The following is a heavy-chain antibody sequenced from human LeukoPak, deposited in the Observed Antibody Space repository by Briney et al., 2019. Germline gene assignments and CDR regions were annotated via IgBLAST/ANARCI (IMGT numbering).Heavy chain of an antibody. CDR1: GFTFSSYW. J-gene: IGHJ4*02. Sequence: GGSLRLSCAASGFTFSSYWMSWVRQAPGKGLGWVSNIKQVGSEKYYVDSVKGRFTISRDNAKNSLYLQMNSLRAEDTAVYYCARDQRYCSSSSCPWEPFDYWGQGTLVTVSS. V-gene: IGHV3-7*05. D-gene: IGHD2-2*01. CDR2: IKQVGSEK. CDR3: ARDQRYCSSSSCPWEPFDY.